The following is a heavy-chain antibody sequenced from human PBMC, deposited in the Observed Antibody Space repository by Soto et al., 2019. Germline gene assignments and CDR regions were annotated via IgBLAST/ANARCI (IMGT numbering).Heavy chain of an antibody. Sequence: PSETLSLTCTVSGGSISSSSYYWGWIRQPPGKGLEWIGSIYYSGSTYYNPSLKSRVTISVDTSKNQFSLKPSSVTAADTAVYYCARHALDYDILTGYYLWYFDPWGQGTLVTVSS. D-gene: IGHD3-9*01. J-gene: IGHJ4*02. CDR2: IYYSGST. CDR1: GGSISSSSYY. V-gene: IGHV4-39*01. CDR3: ARHALDYDILTGYYLWYFDP.